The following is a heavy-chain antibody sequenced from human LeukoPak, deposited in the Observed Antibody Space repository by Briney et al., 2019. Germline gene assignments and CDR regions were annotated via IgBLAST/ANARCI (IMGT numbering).Heavy chain of an antibody. V-gene: IGHV3-7*04. D-gene: IGHD5-24*01. CDR1: GFTFSSYW. Sequence: TGGSLRLSCAASGFTFSSYWMSWVRQAPGKGLEWVANIKQDGSEKCYVYSVKGRFTISRDNSKNTLSLQMNSLRVEDTAIYYCAKDIQLSTWGLGTMVTVSS. CDR3: AKDIQLST. CDR2: IKQDGSEK. J-gene: IGHJ3*01.